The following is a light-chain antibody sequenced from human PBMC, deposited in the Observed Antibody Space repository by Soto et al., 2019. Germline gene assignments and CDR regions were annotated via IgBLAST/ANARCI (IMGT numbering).Light chain of an antibody. V-gene: IGLV2-14*01. J-gene: IGLJ1*01. Sequence: QSALTQPRSVSGPPGQSVSISCSGTSSDVGRYNHVSWYQHHPGKAPKLIISEVSNRPSGVSNRFSGSKSGYTASLTISGLQAEDEADYYCNSHTSGDFRVFGTGTKLTVL. CDR2: EVS. CDR3: NSHTSGDFRV. CDR1: SSDVGRYNH.